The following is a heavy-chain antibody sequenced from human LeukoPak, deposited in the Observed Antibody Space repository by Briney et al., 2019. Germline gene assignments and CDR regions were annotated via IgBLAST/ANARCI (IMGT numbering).Heavy chain of an antibody. J-gene: IGHJ3*02. CDR3: AREFRRYCSGGNCYSPLEYAFDI. CDR2: INPNSGGT. D-gene: IGHD2-15*01. CDR1: GYTFTGYY. V-gene: IGHV1-2*02. Sequence: ASVKVSCKASGYTFTGYYMHWVRQAPGQRLEWMGWINPNSGGTNYAQRFQGRVTMTRDTSISTAYMELSRLRSDDTAVYYCAREFRRYCSGGNCYSPLEYAFDIWGQGTMVTVSS.